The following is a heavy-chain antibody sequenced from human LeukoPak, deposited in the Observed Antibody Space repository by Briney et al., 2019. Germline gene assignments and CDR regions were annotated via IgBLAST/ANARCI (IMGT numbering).Heavy chain of an antibody. D-gene: IGHD3-9*01. Sequence: SETLSLTCAVYGGSFSGYYWSWIRQPPGKGLEWIGEINHSGSTNYNPSLKSRVTISVDTSKNQFSLKLSSVTAADTAVYYCARGGKLRYLDWLPPRRVYNWFDPWGQGTLVTVSS. J-gene: IGHJ5*02. CDR1: GGSFSGYY. CDR3: ARGGKLRYLDWLPPRRVYNWFDP. V-gene: IGHV4-34*01. CDR2: INHSGST.